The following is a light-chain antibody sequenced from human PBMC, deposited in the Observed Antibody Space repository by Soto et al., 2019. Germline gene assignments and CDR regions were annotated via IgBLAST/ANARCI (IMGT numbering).Light chain of an antibody. V-gene: IGKV1-5*01. CDR3: QQYNSYTIT. Sequence: GDRVTITCRSSQSISGYLAWYQQKPGKAPKLLIYDASSLESGVPSRFSGSGSGTEFTLTISSLQPDDFATYYCQQYNSYTITFGQGTRLEIK. CDR2: DAS. CDR1: QSISGY. J-gene: IGKJ5*01.